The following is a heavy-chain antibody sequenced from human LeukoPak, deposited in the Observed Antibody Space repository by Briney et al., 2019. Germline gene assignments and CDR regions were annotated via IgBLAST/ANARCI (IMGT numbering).Heavy chain of an antibody. CDR2: ISGSGGST. D-gene: IGHD6-19*01. J-gene: IGHJ4*02. Sequence: QPGGSLRLSCAASGFTFSSYAMSWVRQAPGKGLEWVSAISGSGGSTYYADSVKGRFTISRDNSENTLYLQMNSLRAEDTAVYYCAKAIAVAGTYYFDYWGQGTLVTVSS. CDR1: GFTFSSYA. CDR3: AKAIAVAGTYYFDY. V-gene: IGHV3-23*01.